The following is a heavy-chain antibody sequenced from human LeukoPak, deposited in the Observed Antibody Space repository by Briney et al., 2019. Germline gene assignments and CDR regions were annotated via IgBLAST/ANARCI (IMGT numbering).Heavy chain of an antibody. CDR2: INPNRGGT. D-gene: IGHD2-8*01. CDR3: ARDPPGYCTNGVCYGMDV. J-gene: IGHJ6*04. V-gene: IGHV1-2*02. CDR1: GYTFTGYY. Sequence: GASVKVSCKASGYTFTGYYMHWVRQAPGQGLEWMGWINPNRGGTNYAQKVQGRVTMTRDMSISTAYMELGRLRSDDTAVYYCARDPPGYCTNGVCYGMDVWGKGTTVTVSS.